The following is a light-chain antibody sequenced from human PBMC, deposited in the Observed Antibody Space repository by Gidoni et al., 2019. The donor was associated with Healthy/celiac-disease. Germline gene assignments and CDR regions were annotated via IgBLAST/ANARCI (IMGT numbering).Light chain of an antibody. V-gene: IGLV2-11*01. CDR2: DVS. CDR1: SSDVGGYNY. CDR3: CSYAGSYTLGV. Sequence: SPLTHPRSVSGSPEHSVPISCTGTSSDVGGYNYVSWYQQHPGKAPKLMIYDVSKRPPGVPDRFSGSKSGNTASLTISGLQAEDEADYYCCSYAGSYTLGVFGGGTKLTVL. J-gene: IGLJ3*02.